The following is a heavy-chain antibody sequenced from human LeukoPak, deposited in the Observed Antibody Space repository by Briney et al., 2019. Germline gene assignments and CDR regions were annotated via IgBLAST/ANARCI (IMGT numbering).Heavy chain of an antibody. CDR3: AREVVLSTSAWFEY. J-gene: IGHJ4*02. Sequence: GGSLRLSCAVSGFTSSSYWMSWVRQAPGKGLEWVANIKEDGTEKYYQDSVKGRFTISRDNAKNSLYLQMNSLRAEDTAVYYCAREVVLSTSAWFEYRGQGTLVTVSS. CDR2: IKEDGTEK. D-gene: IGHD3-22*01. CDR1: GFTSSSYW. V-gene: IGHV3-7*01.